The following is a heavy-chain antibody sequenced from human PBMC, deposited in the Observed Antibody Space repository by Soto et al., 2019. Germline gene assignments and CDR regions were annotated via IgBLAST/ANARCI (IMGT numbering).Heavy chain of an antibody. CDR2: ISGSGGST. V-gene: IGHV3-23*01. D-gene: IGHD3-22*01. CDR1: GFTFSSYA. Sequence: GGSLRLSCSDSGFTFSSYAMSWVRQAPGKGLEWVSAISGSGGSTYYADSVKGRFTISRDNSKNTLYLQMNSLRAEDTAVYYCAKTYYYDEGFYWGQGTLVTGSS. CDR3: AKTYYYDEGFY. J-gene: IGHJ4*02.